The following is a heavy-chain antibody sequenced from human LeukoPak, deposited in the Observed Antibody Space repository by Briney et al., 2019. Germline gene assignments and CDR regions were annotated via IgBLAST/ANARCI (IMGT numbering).Heavy chain of an antibody. CDR3: ARSVIPLGMDV. Sequence: EASVTVSFKASGYTFTIYYMHWVRQAQGQGNEWMGIINPSGGSTSYAQKFQGRVTMTWDTSTSTVYMELSSLRSKDTAVYYCARSVIPLGMDVWGQGTTVTVSS. J-gene: IGHJ6*02. V-gene: IGHV1-46*01. CDR1: GYTFTIYY. D-gene: IGHD2-21*01. CDR2: INPSGGST.